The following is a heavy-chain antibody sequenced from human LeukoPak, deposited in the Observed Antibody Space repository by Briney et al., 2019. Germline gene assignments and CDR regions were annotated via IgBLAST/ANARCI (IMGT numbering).Heavy chain of an antibody. D-gene: IGHD3-22*01. CDR1: EFTFDDYA. Sequence: GGSLRLSCAASEFTFDDYAMHWVRQAPGKGLEWVSLISWDGGSTYYADSVKGRFTISRDNSKNSLYLQMNSLRAEDTALYYCAKDDSSGQGGYFDYWGQGTLVTVSS. CDR2: ISWDGGST. J-gene: IGHJ4*02. CDR3: AKDDSSGQGGYFDY. V-gene: IGHV3-43D*03.